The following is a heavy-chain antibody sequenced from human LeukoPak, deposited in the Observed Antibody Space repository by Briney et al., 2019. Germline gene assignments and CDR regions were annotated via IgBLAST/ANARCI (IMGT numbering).Heavy chain of an antibody. V-gene: IGHV5-51*01. Sequence: GESLKISCKGSGYSFTSYWIGWVRQLPGKGLEWRGIIYPGDSDTRYSPSFQGQVTISAEKSISTAYLQWSSLKASDTAMYYCARSEYSSSPFDYWGQGTLVTVSS. CDR2: IYPGDSDT. D-gene: IGHD6-6*01. J-gene: IGHJ4*02. CDR3: ARSEYSSSPFDY. CDR1: GYSFTSYW.